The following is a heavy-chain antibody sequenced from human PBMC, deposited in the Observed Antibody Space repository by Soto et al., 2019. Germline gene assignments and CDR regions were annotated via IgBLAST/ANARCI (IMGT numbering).Heavy chain of an antibody. J-gene: IGHJ4*02. CDR3: AKEHYYDSSGYSAYDY. CDR2: ISGSGGST. V-gene: IGHV3-23*01. D-gene: IGHD3-22*01. CDR1: GFTFSSCA. Sequence: GGSLRLSCAASGFTFSSCAMSWVRQAPGKGLEWVSAISGSGGSTYYADSVKGRFTISRDNSKNTLYLQMNSLRAEDTVVYYCAKEHYYDSSGYSAYDYWGQGTLVTVSS.